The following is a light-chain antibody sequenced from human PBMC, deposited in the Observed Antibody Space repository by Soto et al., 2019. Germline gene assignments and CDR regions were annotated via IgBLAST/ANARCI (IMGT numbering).Light chain of an antibody. J-gene: IGKJ5*01. CDR3: QQFDDSVT. CDR1: HSVSRTY. CDR2: GAS. V-gene: IGKV3-20*01. Sequence: EIFLTHSPGTLSLSPGESSPLSCRASHSVSRTYLAWYQQKPGQAPRLLIYGASDRATGTPDRFSGSGSGTDFTLTISRLEPEDSAVYYCQQFDDSVTFGQGTRLEIK.